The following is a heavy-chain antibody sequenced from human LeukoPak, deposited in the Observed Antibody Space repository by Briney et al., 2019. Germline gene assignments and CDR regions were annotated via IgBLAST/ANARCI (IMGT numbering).Heavy chain of an antibody. J-gene: IGHJ6*03. CDR1: GFTFSSYS. CDR2: ISSSSSTI. D-gene: IGHD1-26*01. Sequence: GGSLRLSCAASGFTFSSYSMNWVRQAPGKGLEWVSYISSSSSTIYYADSVKGRFTISRDNAKNSLYLQMNSLRAEDTAVYYCARSPSGGSYPLKFYYYYYMDVWGKGTTVTVSS. CDR3: ARSPSGGSYPLKFYYYYYMDV. V-gene: IGHV3-48*01.